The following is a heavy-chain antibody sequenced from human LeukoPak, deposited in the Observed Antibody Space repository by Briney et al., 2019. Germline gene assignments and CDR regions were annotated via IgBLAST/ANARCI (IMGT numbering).Heavy chain of an antibody. J-gene: IGHJ4*02. CDR1: GYTFTSYD. CDR2: MNPNSGNT. Sequence: ASVKVSCKASGYTFTSYDINWVRQATGQGLEWMGWMNPNSGNTGYAQKFQGRVTMTRNTSISTAYMELSSLRSEDTAVYYCARVGNTILTGYITGVWGQGTLVTVSS. CDR3: ARVGNTILTGYITGV. V-gene: IGHV1-8*01. D-gene: IGHD3-9*01.